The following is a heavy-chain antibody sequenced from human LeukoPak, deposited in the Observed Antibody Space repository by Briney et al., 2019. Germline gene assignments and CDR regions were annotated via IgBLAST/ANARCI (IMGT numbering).Heavy chain of an antibody. CDR1: VGTFSSYA. D-gene: IGHD3-10*01. J-gene: IGHJ4*02. CDR2: IIPMLGIA. V-gene: IGHV1-69*04. CDR3: AIAPFKVRGVVVYYFDY. Sequence: SVKVSCKASVGTFSSYAISGVRQAPGQGLEWMGRIIPMLGIANYEQKFQGRVTITEDKSTSTAYMELSSLRSEDTAVYYCAIAPFKVRGVVVYYFDYWGQGTLVTVSS.